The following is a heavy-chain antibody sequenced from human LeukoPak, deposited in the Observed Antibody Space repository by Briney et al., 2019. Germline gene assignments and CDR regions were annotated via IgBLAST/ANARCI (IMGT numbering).Heavy chain of an antibody. CDR3: ARDEGDGGFDP. CDR2: IYYSGST. CDR1: GGSVSRGSYY. V-gene: IGHV4-61*01. Sequence: PSETLPLTCTVSGGSVSRGSYYWSWIRQPPGKGLEWIGYIYYSGSTNYNPSLKSRVTISVDTSKNQFSLKLSSVTAADTAVYYCARDEGDGGFDPWGQGTLVTVSS. D-gene: IGHD3-16*01. J-gene: IGHJ5*02.